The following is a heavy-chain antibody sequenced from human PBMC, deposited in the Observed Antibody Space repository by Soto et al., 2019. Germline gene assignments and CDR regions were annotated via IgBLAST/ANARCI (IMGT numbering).Heavy chain of an antibody. CDR3: ARDTQNYYDFWSGYFSV. CDR1: GFTFSSYA. D-gene: IGHD3-3*01. Sequence: PGGSLRLSCAASGFTFSSYAIHWVRQATGKGLEWVAVISYDGSNKYYADSVKGRFTISRDNSKNTLYLQMNSLRAEDTAVYYCARDTQNYYDFWSGYFSVWGQGTLVTVSS. CDR2: ISYDGSNK. J-gene: IGHJ4*02. V-gene: IGHV3-30-3*01.